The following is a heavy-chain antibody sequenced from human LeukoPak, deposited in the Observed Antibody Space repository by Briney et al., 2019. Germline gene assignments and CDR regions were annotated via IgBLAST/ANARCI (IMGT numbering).Heavy chain of an antibody. J-gene: IGHJ4*02. CDR2: IRSKANSYAT. V-gene: IGHV3-73*01. D-gene: IGHD2-21*02. Sequence: PGGSLRLSCAASGFSFSGSVMHWVRQASGKGLEWVGRIRSKANSYATGYAESVKGRFTISRDDSKNTAYLQMNSLRTEDTAIYYCARLWGDCGGDCYSNDYWGQGTLVTVSS. CDR3: ARLWGDCGGDCYSNDY. CDR1: GFSFSGSV.